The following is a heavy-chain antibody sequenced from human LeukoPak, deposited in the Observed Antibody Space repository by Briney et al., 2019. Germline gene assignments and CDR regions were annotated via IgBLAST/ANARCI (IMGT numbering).Heavy chain of an antibody. Sequence: PGGSLRLSCAASGFTFNDYGMHWVRQAPGKGLEWVAVISYDGSNKYYTDSVKGRFTISRDNSKSTLYLQMNSLRAEDTAVYYCARLSSHYGDYKVDPWGQGTLVTVSS. D-gene: IGHD4-17*01. V-gene: IGHV3-30*03. CDR1: GFTFNDYG. J-gene: IGHJ5*02. CDR3: ARLSSHYGDYKVDP. CDR2: ISYDGSNK.